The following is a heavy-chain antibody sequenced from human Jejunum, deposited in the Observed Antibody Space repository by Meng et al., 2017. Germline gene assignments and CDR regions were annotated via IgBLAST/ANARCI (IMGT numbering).Heavy chain of an antibody. D-gene: IGHD2-21*02. Sequence: EVHLLESGGGLLQPGGSLRLSCAASGFTLSHYYMHWARQVPGKGLVWVSDINGDGSNTRYADSVTGRFAISRDNAKNTLYLQMNSVRVEDTAVYYCGRGGVTAALDYWGRGTLVTVSS. CDR1: GFTLSHYY. CDR3: GRGGVTAALDY. V-gene: IGHV3-74*02. J-gene: IGHJ4*02. CDR2: INGDGSNT.